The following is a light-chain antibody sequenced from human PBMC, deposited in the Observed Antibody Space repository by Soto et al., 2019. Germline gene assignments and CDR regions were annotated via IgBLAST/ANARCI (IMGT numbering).Light chain of an antibody. V-gene: IGLV2-11*01. Sequence: QSVLTQPRSVSGSPGQSVTISCTGTSSDVGVYNYVSWYQQCPGKAPKIMIYGVSKRPSGVPDRFSGSKSDNTASLTISGLQAEDEADYYCCSYAGSYTFVFGIGTKVTVL. CDR3: CSYAGSYTFV. CDR2: GVS. J-gene: IGLJ1*01. CDR1: SSDVGVYNY.